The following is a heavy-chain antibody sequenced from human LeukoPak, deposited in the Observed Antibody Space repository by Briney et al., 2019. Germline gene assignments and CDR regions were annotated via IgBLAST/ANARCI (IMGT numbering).Heavy chain of an antibody. J-gene: IGHJ3*02. Sequence: ASVKVSCKASGYTFTGYHMHWVRQAPGQGLEWMGWISAYNGNTNYAQKLQGRVTMTTDTSTSTAYMELRSLRSDDTAVYYCARDNPHCSGGSCYPDAFDIWGQGTMVTVSS. CDR2: ISAYNGNT. CDR1: GYTFTGYH. V-gene: IGHV1-18*04. D-gene: IGHD2-15*01. CDR3: ARDNPHCSGGSCYPDAFDI.